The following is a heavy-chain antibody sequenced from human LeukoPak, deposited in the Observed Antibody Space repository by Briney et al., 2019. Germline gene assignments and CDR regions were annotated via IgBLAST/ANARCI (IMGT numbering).Heavy chain of an antibody. D-gene: IGHD6-19*01. Sequence: GGSLRLSCAASGFTFSNYWMHWVRQAPGKGLVWVSRISSDESITSYADSVKGRFTISRDNAKNTLFLQMNGLRAEDTAVYYCARDSSSGWYHLYWGQGTLVTVSS. CDR2: ISSDESIT. V-gene: IGHV3-74*01. CDR3: ARDSSSGWYHLY. CDR1: GFTFSNYW. J-gene: IGHJ4*02.